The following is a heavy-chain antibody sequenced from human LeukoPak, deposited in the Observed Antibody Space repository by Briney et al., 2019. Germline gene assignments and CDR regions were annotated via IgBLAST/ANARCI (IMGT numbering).Heavy chain of an antibody. D-gene: IGHD5-12*01. CDR2: IEPFDSNT. J-gene: IGHJ4*02. CDR3: ARGLYSGYYMSGY. CDR1: GYSFSSFW. V-gene: IGHV5-10-1*01. Sequence: GEPLRISCKRSGYSFSSFWINWVRQMPGKGLEWRGRIEPFDSNTNYSPSFEGHVSISADKSMSTAYLQWTSLKASDTAIYYCARGLYSGYYMSGYWGQGTRVTVSS.